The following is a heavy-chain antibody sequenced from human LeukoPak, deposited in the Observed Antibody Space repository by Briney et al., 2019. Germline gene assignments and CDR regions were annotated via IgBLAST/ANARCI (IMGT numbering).Heavy chain of an antibody. CDR3: ARYRATSTSGSFYFDY. D-gene: IGHD3-10*01. CDR1: GYSISSGYY. V-gene: IGHV4-38-2*02. Sequence: SETLSLTCTVSGYSISSGYYWTWIRQPPGQALEWIATINHSGSTYYKPSLKSRVSISVDTSKNQFSLKLSSVAAADTAVYYCARYRATSTSGSFYFDYWGQGTLVTVSS. CDR2: INHSGST. J-gene: IGHJ4*02.